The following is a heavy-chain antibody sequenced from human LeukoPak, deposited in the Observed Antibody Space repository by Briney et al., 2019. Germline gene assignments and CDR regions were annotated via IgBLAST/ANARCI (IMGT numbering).Heavy chain of an antibody. Sequence: GASVKVSCKASGGTFSSYAISWVRQAPGQGLEWMGGIIPTFGTANYAQKFQGRVTITTDESTSTAYMELSSLRSEDTAVYYCARVIAAATAFDIWGQGTMVTLSS. J-gene: IGHJ3*02. CDR2: IIPTFGTA. D-gene: IGHD6-13*01. CDR3: ARVIAAATAFDI. V-gene: IGHV1-69*05. CDR1: GGTFSSYA.